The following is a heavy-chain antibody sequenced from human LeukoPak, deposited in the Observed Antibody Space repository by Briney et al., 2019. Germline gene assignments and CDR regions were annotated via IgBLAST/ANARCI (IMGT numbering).Heavy chain of an antibody. J-gene: IGHJ4*02. CDR1: GGSISSGSYY. Sequence: SETLSLTCTVSGGSISSGSYYWSWIRQPAGKGLEWIGRIYASGSTNYNPSLKSRATISIDTSKNQFSLKLSPVTAADTAVYYCAREIFGVVSPFDYWGQGTLVTVSS. CDR3: AREIFGVVSPFDY. CDR2: IYASGST. D-gene: IGHD3-3*01. V-gene: IGHV4-61*02.